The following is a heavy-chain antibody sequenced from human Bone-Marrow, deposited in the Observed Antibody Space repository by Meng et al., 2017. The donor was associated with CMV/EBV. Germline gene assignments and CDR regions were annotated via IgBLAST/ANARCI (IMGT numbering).Heavy chain of an antibody. CDR2: ISWDGGST. Sequence: GGSLRLSCEAPGFPFVVYAMHWVRQAPGKGLEWVSLISWDGGSTYYADSVKGRFTISRDNSKNSLYLQMNSLRAEDTALYYFAKDITPSIVGATPVDWGQGTLVTVSS. CDR1: GFPFVVYA. CDR3: AKDITPSIVGATPVD. D-gene: IGHD1-26*01. J-gene: IGHJ4*02. V-gene: IGHV3-43D*03.